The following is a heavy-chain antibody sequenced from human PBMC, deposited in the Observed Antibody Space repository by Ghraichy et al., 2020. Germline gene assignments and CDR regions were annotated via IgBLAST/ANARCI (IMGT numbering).Heavy chain of an antibody. Sequence: GGSLRLSCVVSGFFSSYGMHWVRQAPGKGLVWVSRISRDGGSTKYADSVKGRFTISRDNAKNTLYLQMNSLRAEDTAVYYCDRDIERRDWWGSVDYWGQGTLVTVSS. CDR3: DRDIERRDWWGSVDY. D-gene: IGHD2-8*02. CDR1: GFFSSYG. J-gene: IGHJ4*02. V-gene: IGHV3-74*03. CDR2: ISRDGGST.